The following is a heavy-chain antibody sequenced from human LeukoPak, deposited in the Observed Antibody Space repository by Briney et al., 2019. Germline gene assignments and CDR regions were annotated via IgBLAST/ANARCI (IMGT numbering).Heavy chain of an antibody. CDR3: ARARSPATVVTRSLFDY. J-gene: IGHJ4*02. V-gene: IGHV4-39*07. D-gene: IGHD4-23*01. Sequence: SETLSLTCTVSGGSISSSSYYWGWIRQPPGKGLEWIGSIYYSGSTYYKPSLKSRVTISVDTSKNQFSLKLSSVTAADTAVYYCARARSPATVVTRSLFDYWGQGTLVTVSS. CDR1: GGSISSSSYY. CDR2: IYYSGST.